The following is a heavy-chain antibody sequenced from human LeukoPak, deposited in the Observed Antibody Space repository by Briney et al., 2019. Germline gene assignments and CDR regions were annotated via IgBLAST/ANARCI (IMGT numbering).Heavy chain of an antibody. CDR2: ISYIGST. CDR3: ARDRGGTYDY. J-gene: IGHJ4*02. Sequence: SETLSLTCTVSGGSVSSGSYCWSWIRQPPEKGLEWIGYISYIGSTNYDPSLKSRLTISVDTSKNQFSLRLSSVTAADTAVYYCARDRGGTYDYWGQGTLVTVSS. CDR1: GGSVSSGSYC. D-gene: IGHD1-26*01. V-gene: IGHV4-61*01.